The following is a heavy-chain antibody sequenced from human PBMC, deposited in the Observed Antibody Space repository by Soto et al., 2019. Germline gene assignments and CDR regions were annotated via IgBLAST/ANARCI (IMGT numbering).Heavy chain of an antibody. J-gene: IGHJ4*02. CDR2: FDPEDGET. Sequence: EASVKVSCKVSGYTLTELSMHWVRQAPGKGLEWMGGFDPEDGETIYAQKFQGRVTMTEDTSTDTAYMELSSLRSEDTAVYYCATLRSLVLLWFGEFPIPREFDYWGQGTLVTVSS. CDR1: GYTLTELS. D-gene: IGHD3-10*01. V-gene: IGHV1-24*01. CDR3: ATLRSLVLLWFGEFPIPREFDY.